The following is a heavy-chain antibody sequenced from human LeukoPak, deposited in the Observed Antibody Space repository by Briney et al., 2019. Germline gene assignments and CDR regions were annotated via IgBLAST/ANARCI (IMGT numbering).Heavy chain of an antibody. Sequence: GGSLSLSCAASGFSFDDYGMSWVRPAPGKGLEWVSAISGSGGSTYYADSVKGRFTISRDNSKNTLYLQMNSLRAEDTAVYYCAKEAALRFLEWLTHWGQGTLVTVSS. D-gene: IGHD3-3*01. V-gene: IGHV3-23*01. CDR2: ISGSGGST. CDR3: AKEAALRFLEWLTH. J-gene: IGHJ4*02. CDR1: GFSFDDYG.